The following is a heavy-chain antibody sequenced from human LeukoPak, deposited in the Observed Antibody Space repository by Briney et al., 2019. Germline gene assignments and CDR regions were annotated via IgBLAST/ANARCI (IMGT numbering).Heavy chain of an antibody. CDR2: IYHSGST. V-gene: IGHV4-30-2*01. J-gene: IGHJ4*02. CDR1: GGSISSGGYY. D-gene: IGHD3-9*01. CDR3: ARGADYDILTGYYQTPSYFDY. Sequence: SQTLSLTCTVSGGSISSGGYYWSWIRQPPGKGLEWIGYIYHSGSTYYNPSLKSRVTISVDTSKNQFSLKLSSVTVADTAVYYCARGADYDILTGYYQTPSYFDYWGQGTLVTVSS.